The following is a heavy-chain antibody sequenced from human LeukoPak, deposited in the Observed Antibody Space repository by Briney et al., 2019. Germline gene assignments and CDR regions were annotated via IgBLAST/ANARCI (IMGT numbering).Heavy chain of an antibody. V-gene: IGHV4-4*07. Sequence: SETLSLTCTVSGGSMSSYYWSWIRQPAGKGLEWIGRVYTSGNTNYDPSLKSRVTMSVDTSKNQFSLKLTSVTAADTAVYYCARGLSHSKDIWGQGTMVTVSS. CDR2: VYTSGNT. J-gene: IGHJ3*02. CDR3: ARGLSHSKDI. CDR1: GGSMSSYY.